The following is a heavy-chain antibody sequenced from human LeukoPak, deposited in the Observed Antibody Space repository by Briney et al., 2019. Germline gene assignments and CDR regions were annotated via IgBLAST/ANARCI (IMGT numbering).Heavy chain of an antibody. V-gene: IGHV1-2*02. D-gene: IGHD1-26*01. CDR2: INPNSGGT. J-gene: IGHJ4*02. Sequence: VASVKVSCKASGYTFTGYYMHWVRQAPGQGLEWMGWINPNSGGTNYAQKFQGRVTMTRDTSISTAYMELSRLRSDDTAVYYCARDPSSSGSYSYYFDYWGQGTLVTVSS. CDR1: GYTFTGYY. CDR3: ARDPSSSGSYSYYFDY.